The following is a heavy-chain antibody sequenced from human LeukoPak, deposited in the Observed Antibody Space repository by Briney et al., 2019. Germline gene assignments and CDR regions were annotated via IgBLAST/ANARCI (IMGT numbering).Heavy chain of an antibody. CDR1: GGSISSYY. V-gene: IGHV4-59*12. Sequence: KSSETLSLTCTVSGGSISSYYWSWIRQPPGKGLEWIGYIYYSGSTNYNPSLKSRVTISVDTSKNQFSLKLSSVTAADTAVYYCARTRRGPHYGPMDYWGQGTLVTVSS. D-gene: IGHD4-17*01. J-gene: IGHJ4*02. CDR3: ARTRRGPHYGPMDY. CDR2: IYYSGST.